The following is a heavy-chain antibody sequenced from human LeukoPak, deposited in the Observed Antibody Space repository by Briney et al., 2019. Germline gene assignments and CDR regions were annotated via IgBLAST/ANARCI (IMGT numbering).Heavy chain of an antibody. CDR1: GGSISSYY. CDR2: IYYSGST. Sequence: SETLSLTCTVSGGSISSYYWSWIRQPPGKGLEWIGYIYYSGSTNYNPSLKSRVTISVDTSKNQFSLKLSSVTAADTAVYYCARAGPDFWSAEDYWGQGTLVTVSS. V-gene: IGHV4-59*01. CDR3: ARAGPDFWSAEDY. D-gene: IGHD3-3*01. J-gene: IGHJ4*02.